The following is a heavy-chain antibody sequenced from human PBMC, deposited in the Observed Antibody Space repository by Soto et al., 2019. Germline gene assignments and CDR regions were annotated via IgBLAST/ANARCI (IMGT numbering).Heavy chain of an antibody. Sequence: EVQVLESGGGLVQPGGSLRLSCAASGFTFSSNGMNWVRQAPGKGLEWVSGIRSDGDTTYNADSVKGRFTVSRDTSKNTVYLRRNSLRGKDTAIYYGAKGKGVGATPDGANCWGQGTLVTVSS. V-gene: IGHV3-23*01. CDR1: GFTFSSNG. CDR2: IRSDGDTT. D-gene: IGHD1-26*01. CDR3: AKGKGVGATPDGANC. J-gene: IGHJ4*02.